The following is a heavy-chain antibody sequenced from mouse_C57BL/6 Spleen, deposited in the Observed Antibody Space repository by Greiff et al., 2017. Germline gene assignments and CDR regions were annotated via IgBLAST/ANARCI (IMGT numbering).Heavy chain of an antibody. Sequence: QVQLQQPGAELVRPGTSVKLSCKASGYTFTSYWLHWVKQRPGQGLEWIGVIDPSDSYTNYNQKFKGKATLTVDTSSSTAYMQLSSLTSEDSAVYYCAREELGLWYFDVWGTGTTVTVSS. CDR1: GYTFTSYW. CDR3: AREELGLWYFDV. V-gene: IGHV1-59*01. CDR2: IDPSDSYT. J-gene: IGHJ1*03. D-gene: IGHD4-1*01.